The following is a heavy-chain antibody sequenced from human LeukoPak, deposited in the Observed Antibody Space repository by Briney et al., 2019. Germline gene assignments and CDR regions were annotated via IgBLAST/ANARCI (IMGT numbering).Heavy chain of an antibody. Sequence: ASVKVSCKASGYTFTGYYMHWVRQAPGQGLEWMGWIKPNSGGTNYAQKFQGRVTMTRDTSISTAYMELSRPRSDDTAVYYCARVTHNYYDSSGYYAFDIWGQGTMVTVSS. D-gene: IGHD3-22*01. CDR1: GYTFTGYY. CDR2: IKPNSGGT. V-gene: IGHV1-2*02. J-gene: IGHJ3*02. CDR3: ARVTHNYYDSSGYYAFDI.